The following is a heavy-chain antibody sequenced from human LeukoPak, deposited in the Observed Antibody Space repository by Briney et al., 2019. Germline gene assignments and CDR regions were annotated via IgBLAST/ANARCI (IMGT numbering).Heavy chain of an antibody. CDR3: ARHERRSNWFDP. CDR2: ISGSTTYI. D-gene: IGHD2-15*01. V-gene: IGHV3-21*01. Sequence: GGTLRLSCAVSGFAFSTYRMSWVRQAPAKGLECVSSISGSTTYIDYADSVKGRFAISRDNAHNSLYLQMNSLRAEDTAVYYCARHERRSNWFDPWGQGILVTVSS. CDR1: GFAFSTYR. J-gene: IGHJ5*02.